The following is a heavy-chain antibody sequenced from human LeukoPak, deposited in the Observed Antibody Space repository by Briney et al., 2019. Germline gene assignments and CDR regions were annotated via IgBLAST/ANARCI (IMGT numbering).Heavy chain of an antibody. V-gene: IGHV3-53*01. CDR2: IYRDDTT. CDR1: GFIVSTNY. Sequence: GGSLRLSCAASGFIVSTNYMSWVRQAPGQGLEWVSVIYRDDTTYYADSVKGRFTISRDNSKNTLYLQMSSLRAEDTAVYYCATAAYDSGSYIVNHDYWGQGTLVTVSS. D-gene: IGHD3-22*01. J-gene: IGHJ4*02. CDR3: ATAAYDSGSYIVNHDY.